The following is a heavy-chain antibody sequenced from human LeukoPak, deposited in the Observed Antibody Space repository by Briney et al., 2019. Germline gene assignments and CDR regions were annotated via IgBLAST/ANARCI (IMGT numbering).Heavy chain of an antibody. CDR3: ARVSSASHQTNYFDY. J-gene: IGHJ4*02. CDR1: GYTFTSHG. V-gene: IGHV1-18*01. D-gene: IGHD1-1*01. Sequence: GASVKVSCKASGYTFTSHGISWVRQAPGQGLEWMGWISAYNGNTNYAQKLQGRVTMTTDTSTSTAYMELRSLRSDDTAVYYCARVSSASHQTNYFDYWGQGTLVTVSS. CDR2: ISAYNGNT.